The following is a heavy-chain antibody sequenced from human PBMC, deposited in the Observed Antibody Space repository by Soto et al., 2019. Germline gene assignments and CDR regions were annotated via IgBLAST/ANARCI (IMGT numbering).Heavy chain of an antibody. CDR2: ISASGGST. J-gene: IGHJ3*01. Sequence: EVQLLATGGGLGQPGGSLRLSCTASGFTFNRYAMGWVRQAPGKGLQWVAGISASGGSTYYGPSVKGRFTISRDSSKNTLHLQIDSLRGEDTAXXXXAXATTYSYDTDAFDFWGHGTMVTV. CDR3: AXATTYSYDTDAFDF. CDR1: GFTFNRYA. D-gene: IGHD3-22*01. V-gene: IGHV3-23*01.